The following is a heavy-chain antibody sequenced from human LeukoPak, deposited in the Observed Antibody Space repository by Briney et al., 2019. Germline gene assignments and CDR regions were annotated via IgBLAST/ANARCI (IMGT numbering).Heavy chain of an antibody. CDR1: GFTFSSYA. CDR2: IWYDGSNK. J-gene: IGHJ4*02. V-gene: IGHV3-33*08. D-gene: IGHD3-10*01. Sequence: GGSLRLSCAASGFTFSSYAMSWVRQAPGKGLEWVAVIWYDGSNKYYADSVKGRFTISRDNSKNTLYLQMNSLRAEDTAVYYCAREKITMVRGVIGPNDYWGQGTLVTVSS. CDR3: AREKITMVRGVIGPNDY.